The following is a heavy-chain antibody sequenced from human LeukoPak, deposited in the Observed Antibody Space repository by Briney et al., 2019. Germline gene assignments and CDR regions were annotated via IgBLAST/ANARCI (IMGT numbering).Heavy chain of an antibody. D-gene: IGHD3-22*01. CDR3: ARGRQDVTMIVVVMTAVSYYLDV. CDR1: GGSFSGYY. V-gene: IGHV4-34*01. J-gene: IGHJ6*03. CDR2: MNPSGRT. Sequence: SETLSLTCAVYGGSFSGYYWTWIRQTPEKGLEWIGEMNPSGRTSYHPSLKRPVTVSVDTSKNQFSLKLSSVTAADTAVYYCARGRQDVTMIVVVMTAVSYYLDVWGKGTTVTVS.